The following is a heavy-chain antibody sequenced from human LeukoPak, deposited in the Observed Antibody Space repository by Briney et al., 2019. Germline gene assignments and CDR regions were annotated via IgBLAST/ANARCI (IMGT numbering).Heavy chain of an antibody. D-gene: IGHD6-25*01. CDR1: GFTVSSNY. CDR3: ARVDAAVLYY. V-gene: IGHV3-53*01. J-gene: IGHJ4*02. CDR2: IYSGGST. Sequence: PGGSLRLSCAASGFTVSSNYMSWVRQAPGKGLEWVSVIYSGGSTYYADSVKGRFTIPRDNSKNTLYLQMNSLRAEDTAVYYCARVDAAVLYYWGQGTLVTVSS.